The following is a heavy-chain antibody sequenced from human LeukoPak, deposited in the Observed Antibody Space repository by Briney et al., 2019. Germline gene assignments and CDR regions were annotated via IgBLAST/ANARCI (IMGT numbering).Heavy chain of an antibody. J-gene: IGHJ5*02. V-gene: IGHV4-61*02. CDR2: IYTSGST. D-gene: IGHD3-3*01. Sequence: SKTLSLTCTVSGGSISSGSYYWSWIRQPAGKGLEWIGRIYTSGSTNYNPSLKSRVTISVDTSKNQFSLKLSSVTAADTAVYYCASSAYYDFWSGRRDWFDPWGQGTLVTVSS. CDR1: GGSISSGSYY. CDR3: ASSAYYDFWSGRRDWFDP.